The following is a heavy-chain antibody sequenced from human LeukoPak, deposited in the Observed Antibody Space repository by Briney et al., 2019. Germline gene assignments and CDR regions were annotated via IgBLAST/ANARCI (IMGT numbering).Heavy chain of an antibody. CDR1: GYSISSGYY. Sequence: KTSETLSLTCTVSGYSISSGYYWGWTRQPPGKGLEWIGSIYHSGSTYYNPSLKSRVTISVDTSKNQFSLKLSSVTAADTAVYYCARDDYYGGDTLGAFDIWGQGTMVTVSS. CDR2: IYHSGST. J-gene: IGHJ3*02. D-gene: IGHD3-16*01. CDR3: ARDDYYGGDTLGAFDI. V-gene: IGHV4-38-2*02.